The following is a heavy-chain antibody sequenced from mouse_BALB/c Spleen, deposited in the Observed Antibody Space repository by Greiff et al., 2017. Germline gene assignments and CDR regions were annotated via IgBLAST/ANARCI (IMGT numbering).Heavy chain of an antibody. CDR3: VRDWGITEDYAMDY. Sequence: VKLMESGPGLVAPSQSLSITCTVSGFSLTSYDISWIRQPPGKGLEWLGVIWTGGGTNYNSAFMSRLSISKDNSKSQVFLKMNSLQTDDTAIYYCVRDWGITEDYAMDYWGQGTSVTVSS. CDR2: IWTGGGT. CDR1: GFSLTSYD. V-gene: IGHV2-9-2*01. J-gene: IGHJ4*01. D-gene: IGHD2-4*01.